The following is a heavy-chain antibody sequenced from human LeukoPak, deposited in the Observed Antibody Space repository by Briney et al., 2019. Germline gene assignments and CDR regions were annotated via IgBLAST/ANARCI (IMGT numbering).Heavy chain of an antibody. CDR2: IYYSGST. CDR3: ARENVDTDY. Sequence: PSETLSLTCTVSGGSVSSGSYYWSWIRQPPGKGLEWIGYIYYSGSTNYNPSLKSRVTISVDTSKNQFSLKLSSVTAADTAVYYCARENVDTDYWGQGTLVTVSS. J-gene: IGHJ4*02. CDR1: GGSVSSGSYY. V-gene: IGHV4-61*01.